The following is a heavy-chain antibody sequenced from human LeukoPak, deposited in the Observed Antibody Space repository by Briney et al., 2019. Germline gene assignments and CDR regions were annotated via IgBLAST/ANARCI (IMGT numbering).Heavy chain of an antibody. V-gene: IGHV1-69*01. J-gene: IGHJ4*02. Sequence: SVKVSCKASGGTFSSYAISWVRQAPGQGLEWMGGIIPIFGTANYAQKFQGRVTITADESTSPAYMELSSLRSEDPAVYYCARSPQRSGGSTNDYWGQGTLVTVSS. CDR3: ARSPQRSGGSTNDY. CDR2: IIPIFGTA. CDR1: GGTFSSYA. D-gene: IGHD2-15*01.